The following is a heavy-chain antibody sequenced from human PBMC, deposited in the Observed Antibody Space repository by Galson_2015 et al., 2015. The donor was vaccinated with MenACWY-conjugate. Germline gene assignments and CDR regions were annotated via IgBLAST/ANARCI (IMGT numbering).Heavy chain of an antibody. CDR1: GFTFSSYA. Sequence: SLRLSCAASGFTFSSYAMSWVRQAPGKGLEWVSAISGSGTSTYYADSVKGRFTISRDNSKTTLFLQMNSLRPEDTAVFFCAKDLGGEYDIFDYWGQGTLVTVSS. V-gene: IGHV3-23*01. J-gene: IGHJ4*02. D-gene: IGHD3-9*01. CDR3: AKDLGGEYDIFDY. CDR2: ISGSGTST.